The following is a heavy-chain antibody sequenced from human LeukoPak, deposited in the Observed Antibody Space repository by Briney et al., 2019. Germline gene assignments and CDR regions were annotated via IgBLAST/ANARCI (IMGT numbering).Heavy chain of an antibody. CDR3: VRDPGSRFLEWPD. CDR1: GFSFSSYS. Sequence: PGGSLRFSCAASGFSFSSYSVNWVRQAPGKGLEWVSFISSSSSFIYYADSVRGRFTISRDNAKNSVYLQMNSLRAEDTAVYYCVRDPGSRFLEWPDWGQGTLVIVSS. D-gene: IGHD3-3*01. J-gene: IGHJ4*02. CDR2: ISSSSSFI. V-gene: IGHV3-21*01.